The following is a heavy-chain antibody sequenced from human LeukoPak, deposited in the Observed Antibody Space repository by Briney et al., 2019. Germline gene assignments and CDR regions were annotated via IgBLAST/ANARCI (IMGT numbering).Heavy chain of an antibody. V-gene: IGHV3-11*01. Sequence: GGSLRLSCAASGFTFSNYGIHWIRQAPGKGLEWVSYISSSGSTIYYADSVKGRFTISRDNAKNSLYLQMNSLRAEDTAVYYCARGRRSYYGSGSLYYGMDVWGQGTTVTVSS. CDR2: ISSSGSTI. CDR1: GFTFSNYG. D-gene: IGHD3-10*01. J-gene: IGHJ6*02. CDR3: ARGRRSYYGSGSLYYGMDV.